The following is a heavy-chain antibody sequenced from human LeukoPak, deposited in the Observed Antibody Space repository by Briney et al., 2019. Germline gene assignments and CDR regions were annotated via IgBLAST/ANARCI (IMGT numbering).Heavy chain of an antibody. V-gene: IGHV3-66*02. CDR2: IYSGGST. CDR1: GFTVSSNY. J-gene: IGHJ4*02. CDR3: ARDKTSFGGESY. D-gene: IGHD3-16*01. Sequence: GGSLRLSCAASGFTVSSNYMSWVRQAPGKGLEWVSVIYSGGSTYYADSVKGRFTISRDNSKNTLYLQMNSLRAEDTAVYYRARDKTSFGGESYWGQGTLVTVSS.